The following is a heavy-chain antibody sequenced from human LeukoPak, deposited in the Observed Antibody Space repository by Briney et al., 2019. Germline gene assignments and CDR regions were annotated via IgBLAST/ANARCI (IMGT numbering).Heavy chain of an antibody. CDR2: IRQDGSEK. V-gene: IGHV3-7*03. Sequence: GGSLRLSCAASGFTFSSHWMTWVRQAPGKGLEWVAHIRQDGSEKHYVDSVKGRFTISRDNAKNSLYLQMNSLRAEDTALYYCAKAGGSGYYNDAFDIWGQGTMVTVSS. J-gene: IGHJ3*02. CDR1: GFTFSSHW. CDR3: AKAGGSGYYNDAFDI. D-gene: IGHD3-22*01.